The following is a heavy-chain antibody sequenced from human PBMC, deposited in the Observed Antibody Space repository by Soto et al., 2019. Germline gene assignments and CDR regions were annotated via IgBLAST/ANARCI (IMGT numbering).Heavy chain of an antibody. CDR1: GGSISSGGYY. J-gene: IGHJ5*02. CDR3: ARAVGAEQLTILAWWFDP. CDR2: IYYSGST. Sequence: QVQLQESGPGLVKPSQTLSLTCTVSGGSISSGGYYWSWIRQHPGKGLEWIGYIYYSGSTNYNPSLKSRVTISVDTSKNQFSLKLSSVTAADTAVYYCARAVGAEQLTILAWWFDPWGQGTLVTVSS. D-gene: IGHD3-3*01. V-gene: IGHV4-31*03.